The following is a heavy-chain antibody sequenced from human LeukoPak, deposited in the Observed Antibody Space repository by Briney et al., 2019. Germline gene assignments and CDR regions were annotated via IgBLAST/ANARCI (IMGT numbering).Heavy chain of an antibody. V-gene: IGHV7-4-1*02. CDR2: INTNTGNP. J-gene: IGHJ4*02. Sequence: ASVKVSCKASGYTFTSYAMNWVRQAPGQGLEWMGWINTNTGNPTYAQGFTGRFVFSLDTSVSTAYLQISSLKAEDTAVYYCARGALPYDSSGYYVFWGQGTLVTVSS. D-gene: IGHD3-22*01. CDR1: GYTFTSYA. CDR3: ARGALPYDSSGYYVF.